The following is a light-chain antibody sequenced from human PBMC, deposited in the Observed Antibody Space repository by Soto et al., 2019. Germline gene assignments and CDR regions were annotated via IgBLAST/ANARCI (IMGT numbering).Light chain of an antibody. CDR2: DAF. J-gene: IGKJ1*01. V-gene: IGKV3-11*01. Sequence: ETVMTQSPATLSLSPGKRATLSCRASLSVGKNLDWYQQKPGQAPRLLIYDAFIRATGIPARFSGSGSGTDFTLTISSLEPEDLAVYYCQQRGNRPPWTFGQGTKVEIK. CDR1: LSVGKN. CDR3: QQRGNRPPWT.